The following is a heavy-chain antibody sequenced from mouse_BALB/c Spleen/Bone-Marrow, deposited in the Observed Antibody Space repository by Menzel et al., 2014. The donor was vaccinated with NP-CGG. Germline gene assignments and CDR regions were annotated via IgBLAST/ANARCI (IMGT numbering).Heavy chain of an antibody. CDR3: ARDGNYAIDY. V-gene: IGHV1-18*01. Sequence: DQLQQPGPQLVKPGASVKISCKTSGYTFTEYTMHWVKQSHGKSLEWIGVINPNNGGTTYKQKFKDKATLTVDKSSSTAYMEFRSLTSEDSAVYYCARDGNYAIDYWGQRTPVTAPS. CDR2: INPNNGGT. D-gene: IGHD2-1*01. CDR1: GYTFTEYT. J-gene: IGHJ4*01.